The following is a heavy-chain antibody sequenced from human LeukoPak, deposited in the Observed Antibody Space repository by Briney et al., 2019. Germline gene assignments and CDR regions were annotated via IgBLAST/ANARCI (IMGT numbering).Heavy chain of an antibody. D-gene: IGHD6-13*01. CDR2: IYYSGST. Sequence: PSETLSLTCTVSGGSISSSSYYWGWIRQPPGKGLEWIGSIYYSGSTYYNPSLKSRVTISVDTSKNQFSLKLSSVTAADTAVYYCARRSSSWYSLDWYFDLWGRGTLVTVSS. J-gene: IGHJ2*01. CDR3: ARRSSSWYSLDWYFDL. CDR1: GGSISSSSYY. V-gene: IGHV4-39*01.